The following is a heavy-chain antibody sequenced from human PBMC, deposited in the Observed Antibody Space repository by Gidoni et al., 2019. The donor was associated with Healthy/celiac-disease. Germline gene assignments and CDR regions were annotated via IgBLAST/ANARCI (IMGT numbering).Heavy chain of an antibody. V-gene: IGHV3-23*01. CDR1: GFTFSSYA. Sequence: EVQLLESGGGLVQPGGSLRLYCAASGFTFSSYAMSWVRQAPGKGLEWVSAISGSGGSTYYADSVKGLFTSSRDNSKNTLYLQMNSLRAEDTAVYYCAKDPGPMAKGSFDYWGQGTLVTVSS. D-gene: IGHD3-10*01. CDR2: ISGSGGST. J-gene: IGHJ4*02. CDR3: AKDPGPMAKGSFDY.